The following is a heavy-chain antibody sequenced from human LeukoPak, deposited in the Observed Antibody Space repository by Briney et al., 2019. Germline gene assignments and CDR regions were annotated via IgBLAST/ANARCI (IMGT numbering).Heavy chain of an antibody. Sequence: GGSLRLSCAASGFTFSSYAMHWVRQAPGKGLEYVSAISSNGGSTYYANSVKGRFTISRDNSKNTLYLQMGSLRAEDMAVYYCAREYYDFWSGYYYYMDVWGKGTTVTVSS. CDR1: GFTFSSYA. CDR2: ISSNGGST. D-gene: IGHD3-3*01. CDR3: AREYYDFWSGYYYYMDV. J-gene: IGHJ6*03. V-gene: IGHV3-64*01.